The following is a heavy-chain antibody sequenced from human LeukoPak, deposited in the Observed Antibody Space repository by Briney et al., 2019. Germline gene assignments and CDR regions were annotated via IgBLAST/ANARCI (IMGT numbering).Heavy chain of an antibody. D-gene: IGHD1-26*01. Sequence: PSETLSLTCTVSGGSISSSSYYWGWIRQPPGKGLEWIGSIYYSGSTYYNPSLKSRVTISVDTSKNQFSLKLSSVTAADTAVYYCARGNPGGATEYFDYWGQGTLVTVSS. CDR2: IYYSGST. V-gene: IGHV4-39*01. CDR3: ARGNPGGATEYFDY. CDR1: GGSISSSSYY. J-gene: IGHJ4*02.